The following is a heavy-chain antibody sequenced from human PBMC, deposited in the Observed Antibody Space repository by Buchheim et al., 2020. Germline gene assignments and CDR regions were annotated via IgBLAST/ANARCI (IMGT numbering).Heavy chain of an antibody. V-gene: IGHV3-7*01. J-gene: IGHJ4*02. D-gene: IGHD6-6*01. CDR2: IRQYGSEK. CDR1: GFTFSSYA. CDR3: ARGSGVRRSYSDLPPSSYFDY. Sequence: EVQLLESGGGLVQPGGSLRLSCAASGFTFSSYAMSWVRQAPGGGLEWVANIRQYGSEKYHVDSVKGRFIISRDNDFNSMYLQMKSLRAEDTAVYYCARGSGVRRSYSDLPPSSYFDYWGQGSL.